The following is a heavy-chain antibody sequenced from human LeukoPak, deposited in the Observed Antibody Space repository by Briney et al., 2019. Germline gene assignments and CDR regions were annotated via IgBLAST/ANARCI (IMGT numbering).Heavy chain of an antibody. Sequence: SETLSLTCAVYGGSFSGYYWSWMRQPPGKGLEWIGEINHSGSTNYNPSLKSRVTISVDTSKNQFSLKLSSVTAADTAVYYCSRVASGDDGFDIWGQGTMVTVSS. V-gene: IGHV4-34*01. CDR2: INHSGST. CDR3: SRVASGDDGFDI. CDR1: GGSFSGYY. D-gene: IGHD3-10*01. J-gene: IGHJ3*02.